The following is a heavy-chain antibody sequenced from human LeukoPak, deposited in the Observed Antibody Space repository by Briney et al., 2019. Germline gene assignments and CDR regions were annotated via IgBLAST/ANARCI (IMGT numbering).Heavy chain of an antibody. J-gene: IGHJ4*02. CDR1: GYTFTGYY. D-gene: IGHD2-2*01. Sequence: AASVKVSCKASGYTFTGYYMHWVRQAPGQGLEWMGWINPHSGGTHYAQQFQGRVTMARDTSISTAYMELSGLRYDDTAVYYCARDGVCSSTSCQSFDYWGQGTLVTVSS. V-gene: IGHV1-2*02. CDR2: INPHSGGT. CDR3: ARDGVCSSTSCQSFDY.